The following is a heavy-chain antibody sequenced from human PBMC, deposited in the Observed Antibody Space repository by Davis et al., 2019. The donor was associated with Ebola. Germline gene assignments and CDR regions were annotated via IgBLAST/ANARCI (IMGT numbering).Heavy chain of an antibody. D-gene: IGHD2-8*01. CDR3: ARRVYSRSGFDS. CDR1: GYTFTNYD. V-gene: IGHV1-8*01. Sequence: ASVKVSCKTSGYTFTNYDINWVRQAIGQGLVWMGWLNPNSGNTDSTHKFQGRLTMTKNISIGTAYMELSTLTSEDTAVYYCARRVYSRSGFDSWGQGTLVTVSS. CDR2: LNPNSGNT. J-gene: IGHJ4*02.